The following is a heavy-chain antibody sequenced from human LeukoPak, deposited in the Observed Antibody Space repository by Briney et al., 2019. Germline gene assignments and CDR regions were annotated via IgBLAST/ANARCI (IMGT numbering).Heavy chain of an antibody. D-gene: IGHD3-9*01. CDR1: GGSFSGYY. V-gene: IGHV4-34*01. CDR3: ARGKKGHYDILTGYYFFDY. Sequence: SETLSLTCAVYGGSFSGYYWSWIRQPPGKGLEWIGEINHSGSTNYNPSLKSRVTISVDTSKNQFSLKLSSVTAADTAVYYCARGKKGHYDILTGYYFFDYWGQGTLVTASS. J-gene: IGHJ4*02. CDR2: INHSGST.